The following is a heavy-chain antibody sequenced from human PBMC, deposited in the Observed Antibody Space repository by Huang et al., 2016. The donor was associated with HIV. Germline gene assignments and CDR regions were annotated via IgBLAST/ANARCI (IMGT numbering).Heavy chain of an antibody. CDR3: AKDGADEEWDIDY. Sequence: VQLVESGGGVVQPGRSLRLACAASGFSFRPYGLHWVRQAPGKGWEWVAVISYDGSNKYYAHSVKGRFTISRDTSENKVYLQMNSLRHEDTAVYYCAKDGADEEWDIDYWGQGTLVTVSS. J-gene: IGHJ4*02. CDR2: ISYDGSNK. V-gene: IGHV3-30*18. CDR1: GFSFRPYG. D-gene: IGHD1-26*01.